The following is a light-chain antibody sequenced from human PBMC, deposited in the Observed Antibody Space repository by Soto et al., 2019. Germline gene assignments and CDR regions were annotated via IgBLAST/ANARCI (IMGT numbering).Light chain of an antibody. CDR3: QQRSDWPALT. CDR1: QSVRNS. Sequence: EMVLTQSPATLSLSPGDRATLSCRASQSVRNSLAWYQHQPGQAPRLLIYDASKRAPGIPARFSGGGSVTDFTLTISSLEAEDFAVYYCQQRSDWPALTLGGGTKVEIK. CDR2: DAS. J-gene: IGKJ4*01. V-gene: IGKV3-11*01.